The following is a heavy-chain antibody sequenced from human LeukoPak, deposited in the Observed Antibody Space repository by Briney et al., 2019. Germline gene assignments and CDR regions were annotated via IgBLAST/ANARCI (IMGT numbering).Heavy chain of an antibody. Sequence: SETLSLTCTVSGGSISSHYWSWIRQPPGKGLEWIGYIYYSGSTNYNPSLKSRVTISVDTSKNQFSLKLSSVTAADTAVYYCASANWYFDLWGRGTLVTVSS. CDR2: IYYSGST. CDR1: GGSISSHY. V-gene: IGHV4-59*08. J-gene: IGHJ2*01. CDR3: ASANWYFDL.